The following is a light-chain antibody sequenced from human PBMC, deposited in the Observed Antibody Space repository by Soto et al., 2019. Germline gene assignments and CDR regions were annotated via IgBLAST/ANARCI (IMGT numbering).Light chain of an antibody. V-gene: IGLV1-44*01. CDR2: SNN. J-gene: IGLJ2*01. Sequence: QSALTQPPSASGTPGQRVTISCSGGSSNIGNNGVNWYQQLPGAAPKVLIHSNNQRPSGVPDRFSGSMSGTSASLAISGLQSEDEADYYCAARDDSLNGPHVVFGGGTKLTVL. CDR3: AARDDSLNGPHVV. CDR1: SSNIGNNG.